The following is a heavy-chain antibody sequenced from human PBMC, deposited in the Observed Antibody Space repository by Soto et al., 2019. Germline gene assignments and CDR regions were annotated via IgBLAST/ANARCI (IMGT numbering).Heavy chain of an antibody. CDR1: GGTFSSYT. D-gene: IGHD2-2*01. Sequence: QVQLVQSGAEVKKPGSSVKVSCKASGGTFSSYTISWVRQAPGQGLEWMGRIIPILGIANYAQKFQGRVTITADKSTSTAYMELSSRRSEDTAVYYCARFLAPAGTRRAESFQHWGQGTLVTVSS. J-gene: IGHJ1*01. V-gene: IGHV1-69*02. CDR3: ARFLAPAGTRRAESFQH. CDR2: IIPILGIA.